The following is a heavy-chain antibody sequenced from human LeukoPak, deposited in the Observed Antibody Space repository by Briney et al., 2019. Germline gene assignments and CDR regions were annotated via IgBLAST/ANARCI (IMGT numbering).Heavy chain of an antibody. Sequence: GGSLRLSCAASGFTFGNYWMHWVRQVPGKGLVWVPRIDNDGSYAAYADSVKGRFTFSRDNAKNTLYLQMNTLRAEDTAVYYCARGAGWSGSYTYYFDSWGQGALVTVSS. CDR2: IDNDGSYA. CDR3: ARGAGWSGSYTYYFDS. J-gene: IGHJ4*02. D-gene: IGHD3-3*01. CDR1: GFTFGNYW. V-gene: IGHV3-74*01.